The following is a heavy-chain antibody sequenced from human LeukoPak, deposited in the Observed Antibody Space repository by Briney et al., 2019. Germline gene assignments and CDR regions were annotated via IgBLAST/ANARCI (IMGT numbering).Heavy chain of an antibody. D-gene: IGHD1-26*01. CDR3: ARDKDSGTYHRAPLSY. CDR1: GGSFSGYY. J-gene: IGHJ4*02. V-gene: IGHV4-34*01. CDR2: INHSGST. Sequence: PSETLSLTCAVYGGSFSGYYWSWIRQPPGKGLEWIGEINHSGSTNYNPSLKSRVTISLDTSKNQFSLKLSSVTAADTAVYYCARDKDSGTYHRAPLSYWGQGTLVTVSS.